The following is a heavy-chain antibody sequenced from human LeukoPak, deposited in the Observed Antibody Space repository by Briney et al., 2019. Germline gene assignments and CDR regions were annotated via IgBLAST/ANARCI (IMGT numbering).Heavy chain of an antibody. V-gene: IGHV3-74*01. CDR2: INPEAPNT. J-gene: IGHJ4*02. Sequence: GGSLRLSCTVSGVSFSTYWMGWVRHAPGKGLGWVSHINPEAPNTTYADPAKGRFTASRDNAKNALHLQMNSLNVADAAVYYCARGTAISAGFDFWGQVTLVTVSS. CDR1: GVSFSTYW. D-gene: IGHD6-19*01. CDR3: ARGTAISAGFDF.